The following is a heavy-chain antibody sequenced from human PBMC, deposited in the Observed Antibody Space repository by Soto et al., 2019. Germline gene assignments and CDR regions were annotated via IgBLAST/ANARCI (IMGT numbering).Heavy chain of an antibody. J-gene: IGHJ4*02. Sequence: QVQLVESGGGVVQPGRSLRLSCAASRFTFSSYAMHWVRQAPGKGLEWVAVISYDGSNKYYADSVKGRFTISRDNSKNTLYLQMNSLRAEDTAVYYCARVTCDYWGQGTLVTVSS. V-gene: IGHV3-30-3*01. CDR3: ARVTCDY. CDR1: RFTFSSYA. CDR2: ISYDGSNK.